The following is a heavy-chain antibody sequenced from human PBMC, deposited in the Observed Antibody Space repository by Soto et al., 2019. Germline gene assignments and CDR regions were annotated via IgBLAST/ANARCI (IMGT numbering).Heavy chain of an antibody. J-gene: IGHJ4*02. V-gene: IGHV4-59*08. CDR1: GDSIRTYY. Sequence: SETLSLTCTVSGDSIRTYYWSWIRQPPGKGLEWIGYMYYSGGTNYNPSLKSRVTISVDTSKNQFSLKLSSVTAADTAVYYCARTEYGDYDYWGQGTLVTVSS. D-gene: IGHD4-17*01. CDR2: MYYSGGT. CDR3: ARTEYGDYDY.